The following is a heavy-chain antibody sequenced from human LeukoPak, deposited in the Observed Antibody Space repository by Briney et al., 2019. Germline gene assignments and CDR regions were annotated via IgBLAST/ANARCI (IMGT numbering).Heavy chain of an antibody. CDR3: ARDAYYYGSGSYLGY. V-gene: IGHV3-11*01. CDR2: ISSSGSTI. D-gene: IGHD3-10*01. Sequence: GGSLRLSCAASGSTFSDYYMSWIRQAPGKGLEWVSYISSSGSTIYYADSVKGRFTISRDNAKNSLYLQMNSLRAEDTAVYYCARDAYYYGSGSYLGYWGQGTLVTVSS. J-gene: IGHJ4*02. CDR1: GSTFSDYY.